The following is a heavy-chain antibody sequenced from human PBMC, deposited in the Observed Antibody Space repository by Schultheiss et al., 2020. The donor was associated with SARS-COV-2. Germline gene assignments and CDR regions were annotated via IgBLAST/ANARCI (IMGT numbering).Heavy chain of an antibody. V-gene: IGHV3-30*03. CDR2: ISYDGSNK. J-gene: IGHJ4*02. D-gene: IGHD5-24*01. CDR1: GFTFSSYG. CDR3: ARVRAMATTYYFDY. Sequence: GGSLRLSCAASGFTFSSYGMHWVRQAPGKGLEWVAVISYDGSNKYYADSVKGRFTISRDNSKNTLYLQMNSLRAEDTAVYYCARVRAMATTYYFDYWGQGTLVTVSS.